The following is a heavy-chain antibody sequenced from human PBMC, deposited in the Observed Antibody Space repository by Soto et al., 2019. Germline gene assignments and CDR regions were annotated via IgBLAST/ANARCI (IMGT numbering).Heavy chain of an antibody. CDR3: ARAQGSGFLVS. CDR1: GGSISSGDYY. V-gene: IGHV4-30-4*01. CDR2: IYYSGST. D-gene: IGHD3-10*01. J-gene: IGHJ4*02. Sequence: QVQLQESGPGLVKPSQTLSLTCTVSGGSISSGDYYWSWIRQPPGKGLEWIGYIYYSGSTYYNPSLSLRVTLSVYTAETQFSLKLSSATAADTAVYYCARAQGSGFLVSWGQGTLVTVSS.